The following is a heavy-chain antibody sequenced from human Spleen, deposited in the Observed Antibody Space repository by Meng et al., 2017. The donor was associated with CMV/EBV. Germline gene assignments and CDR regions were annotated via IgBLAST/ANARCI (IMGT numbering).Heavy chain of an antibody. Sequence: GYTFIGYYMHWVRQAPGQGLEWMGWINSTSGGTNYAQKFQDRVTMTRHTSISTAYMELSRLRSDDTAVYYCARGDVGGYSYGPYLDYWGQGTLVTVSS. CDR3: ARGDVGGYSYGPYLDY. J-gene: IGHJ4*02. V-gene: IGHV1-2*02. CDR1: GYTFIGYY. CDR2: INSTSGGT. D-gene: IGHD5-18*01.